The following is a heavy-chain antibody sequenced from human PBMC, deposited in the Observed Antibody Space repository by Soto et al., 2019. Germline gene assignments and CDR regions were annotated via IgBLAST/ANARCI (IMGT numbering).Heavy chain of an antibody. Sequence: QVRLQESGPGLVKPSETLSLTCAVSGGSVTTNNWWSWVRQPPGEGLDYSGEIHHSGTTHYNPSLKSRVTISVDKSKSQFSLRLNSVTDADTAVYYCVRNAERGYYFDYWGQGTLVTVSS. CDR2: IHHSGTT. CDR3: VRNAERGYYFDY. J-gene: IGHJ4*02. D-gene: IGHD1-1*01. V-gene: IGHV4-4*02. CDR1: GGSVTTNNW.